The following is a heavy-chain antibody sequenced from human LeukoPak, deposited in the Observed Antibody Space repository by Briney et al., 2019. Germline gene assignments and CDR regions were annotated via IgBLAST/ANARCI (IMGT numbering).Heavy chain of an antibody. J-gene: IGHJ5*02. D-gene: IGHD6-19*01. V-gene: IGHV4-39*01. CDR3: ARHVLSSGRRLGWFDP. Sequence: SETLSLTCTVSGGSIRNSDYYWGWIRQPPGKGLALIGSIYYSGNTHYNPSLKSRVTISVDTSKNQFSLKLTSVTAADTAMYYCARHVLSSGRRLGWFDPWGQGTLVTVSS. CDR2: IYYSGNT. CDR1: GGSIRNSDYY.